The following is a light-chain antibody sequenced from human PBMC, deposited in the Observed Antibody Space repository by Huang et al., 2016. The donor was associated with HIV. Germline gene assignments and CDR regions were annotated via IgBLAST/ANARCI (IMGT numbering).Light chain of an antibody. CDR2: GAS. V-gene: IGKV3-20*01. CDR1: QTISSSY. Sequence: EIVLTQSPGTLSLSPGERATLSCRASQTISSSYLAWFQQKPGQAPRLLIYGASSRATGVPDRFSGSGSGTDFTLTISRLEPEDFAVYYCQQYAGAVWT. CDR3: QQYAGAVWT. J-gene: IGKJ1*01.